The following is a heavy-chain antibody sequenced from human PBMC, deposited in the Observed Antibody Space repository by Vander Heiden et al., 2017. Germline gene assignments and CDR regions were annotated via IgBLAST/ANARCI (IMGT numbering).Heavy chain of an antibody. D-gene: IGHD3-10*02. J-gene: IGHJ3*02. V-gene: IGHV3-21*02. CDR3: AREAVGPMSLGGAFDI. Sequence: QLLESGGGLVKPGGSLRLSCEASGFTFDSYSMNWVRQAPGKGLEWVSSIAGRSAYMYYADSVKGRFTVSRDNDKNSLYLQMNSLTAEDTAVYYCAREAVGPMSLGGAFDIWGQGTVVTVSS. CDR2: IAGRSAYM. CDR1: GFTFDSYS.